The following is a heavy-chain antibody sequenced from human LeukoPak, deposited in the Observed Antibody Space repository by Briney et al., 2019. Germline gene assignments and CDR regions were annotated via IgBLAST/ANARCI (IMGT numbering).Heavy chain of an antibody. J-gene: IGHJ4*02. Sequence: PGGSLRLSCAASGFTFSSYAMSWVRQPPGKGLEWIGSIYYSGSTYYNPSLKSRVTISVDTSKNQFSLKLSSVTAADTAVYYCARHLEQWLEVGSFDYWGQGTLVTVSS. V-gene: IGHV4-39*01. D-gene: IGHD6-19*01. CDR3: ARHLEQWLEVGSFDY. CDR2: IYYSGST. CDR1: GFTFSSYA.